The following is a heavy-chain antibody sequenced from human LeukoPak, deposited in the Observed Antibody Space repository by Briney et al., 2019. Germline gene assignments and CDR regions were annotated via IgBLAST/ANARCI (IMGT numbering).Heavy chain of an antibody. D-gene: IGHD3-3*01. V-gene: IGHV3-48*02. CDR1: GFIFSSYH. CDR3: ADLEGWRGY. J-gene: IGHJ4*02. CDR2: ISSSSSTI. Sequence: GGSLRLSCAASGFIFSSYHMNWVRQAPGKGLEGGSYISSSSSTIHYADSVKGRFTISRDNAKDSLYLQMNRLRDEDTAVYYCADLEGWRGYWGQGTLVTVSS.